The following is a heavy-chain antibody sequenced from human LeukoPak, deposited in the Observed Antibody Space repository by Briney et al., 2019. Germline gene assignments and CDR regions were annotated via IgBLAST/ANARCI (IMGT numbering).Heavy chain of an antibody. CDR3: TAQKQQLVHEDWFDP. CDR2: IRSKAYGGTT. D-gene: IGHD6-13*01. CDR1: GFTFGDYA. J-gene: IGHJ5*02. Sequence: GGSLRLSCTASGFTFGDYAMSCVRQAPGKGLEWVGFIRSKAYGGTTEYAASVKGRFTISRDDSKSIAYLQMNSLKTEDTAVYYCTAQKQQLVHEDWFDPWGQGTLVTVSS. V-gene: IGHV3-49*04.